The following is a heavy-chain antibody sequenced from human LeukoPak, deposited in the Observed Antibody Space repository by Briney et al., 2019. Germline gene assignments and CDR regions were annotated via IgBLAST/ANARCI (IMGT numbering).Heavy chain of an antibody. CDR2: IYYSGST. J-gene: IGHJ6*04. V-gene: IGHV4-30-4*01. Sequence: SQTLSLTCTVSGGSISSGDYYWSWIRQPPGKGLEWIGYIYYSGSTYYSPSLKSRVTISVDTSKNQFSLKLSSVTAADTAVYYCARAYLLDYYYYYGMDVWGKGTTVTVSS. CDR1: GGSISSGDYY. CDR3: ARAYLLDYYYYYGMDV.